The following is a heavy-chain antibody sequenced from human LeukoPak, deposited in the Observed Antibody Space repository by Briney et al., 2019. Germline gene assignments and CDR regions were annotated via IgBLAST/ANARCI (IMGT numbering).Heavy chain of an antibody. CDR3: ARAINCGGDCYAYYFDF. D-gene: IGHD2-21*02. Sequence: ASVKLSCKASGGTFSSYAISWVRQAPGQGLEWMGGIIPIFGTANYAQKFQGRVTITADESTSTAYMELSSLRSEDTAVYYCARAINCGGDCYAYYFDFWGQGTLVTVSS. CDR2: IIPIFGTA. CDR1: GGTFSSYA. V-gene: IGHV1-69*13. J-gene: IGHJ4*02.